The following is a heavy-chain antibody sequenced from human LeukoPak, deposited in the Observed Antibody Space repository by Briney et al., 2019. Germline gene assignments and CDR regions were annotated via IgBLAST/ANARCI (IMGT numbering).Heavy chain of an antibody. CDR1: GFTFSSYA. D-gene: IGHD3-22*01. J-gene: IGHJ4*02. CDR3: ATGSYYDSSGSFYFDY. V-gene: IGHV3-23*01. Sequence: GGSLRLSCAASGFTFSSYAMSWVRQAPGKGLEWASGISGSGDNTYYADSVKGRFTISRDNSKNTLYVQVNSLGTEDTAAYYCATGSYYDSSGSFYFDYWGQGTLVTASS. CDR2: ISGSGDNT.